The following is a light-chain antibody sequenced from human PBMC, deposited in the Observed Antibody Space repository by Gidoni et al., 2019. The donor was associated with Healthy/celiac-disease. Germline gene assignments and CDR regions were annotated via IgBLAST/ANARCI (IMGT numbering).Light chain of an antibody. V-gene: IGKV1-13*02. CDR2: DAS. J-gene: IGKJ4*01. CDR3: QQFNSYPSLT. CDR1: QGISSA. Sequence: ALQFTQSPSSLSASVGDRVTITFRASQGISSALAWYQQKPGKAPNLLIYDASSLESGVPSRFSGSGSGTDFTLTISSLQPEDFVTYYCQQFNSYPSLTFGGGTKVEIK.